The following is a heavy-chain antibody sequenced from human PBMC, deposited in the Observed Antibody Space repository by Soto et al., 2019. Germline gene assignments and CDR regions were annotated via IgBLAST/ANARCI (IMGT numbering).Heavy chain of an antibody. Sequence: EVQLVESGGGLVLPGGSLRLSCAASGFTVSSNYMSWVRQAPGKGLEWVSVIYSGGSTYYADSVKGRFTISRHNSKNTLYLQMNSLRAEDTAVYYCARERGDYCSGGSCYAFDIWGQGTMVTVSS. D-gene: IGHD2-15*01. V-gene: IGHV3-53*04. J-gene: IGHJ3*02. CDR2: IYSGGST. CDR1: GFTVSSNY. CDR3: ARERGDYCSGGSCYAFDI.